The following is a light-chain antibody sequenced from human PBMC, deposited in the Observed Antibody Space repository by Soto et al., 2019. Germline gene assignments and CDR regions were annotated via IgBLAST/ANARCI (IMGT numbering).Light chain of an antibody. CDR2: LGS. Sequence: DIVMTPSPLSVPHTPGGPASISCRSSQSVLHSIGYNYLARYLQKPGQSPQLLIYLGSYRASGGPDRFSGRGSGTDFTLKISRVEAEDVGVYYCMQALQTRTFGQGTKVDIK. V-gene: IGKV2-28*01. CDR1: QSVLHSIGYNY. J-gene: IGKJ1*01. CDR3: MQALQTRT.